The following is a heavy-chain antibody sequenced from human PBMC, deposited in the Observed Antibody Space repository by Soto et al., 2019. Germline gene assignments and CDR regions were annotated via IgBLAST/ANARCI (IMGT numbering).Heavy chain of an antibody. D-gene: IGHD2-15*01. V-gene: IGHV4-39*01. CDR2: IYYSGST. Sequence: PSETLSLTCTVSGGSISSGGYYWSWIRQPPGKGLEWIGSIYYSGSTYYNPSLKSRVTISVDTSKNQFSLKLSSVTAADTAVYYCARLGYCSGGSCYLNYYYYGMDVWGQGTTVTVSS. CDR1: GGSISSGGYY. CDR3: ARLGYCSGGSCYLNYYYYGMDV. J-gene: IGHJ6*02.